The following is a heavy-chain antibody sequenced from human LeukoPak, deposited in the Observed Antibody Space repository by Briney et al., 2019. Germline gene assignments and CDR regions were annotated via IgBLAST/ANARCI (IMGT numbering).Heavy chain of an antibody. CDR3: ARDNRTAAGDAFDY. J-gene: IGHJ4*02. CDR1: GFTFDDYG. V-gene: IGHV3-20*04. Sequence: PGGSLRLSCAASGFTFDDYGMSWVRQAPGKGLEWVSGINWNGGSTGYADSVKGRFTISRDNAKNSLYLQMNSLRAEDTAVYYCARDNRTAAGDAFDYWGQGTLVTVSS. D-gene: IGHD6-13*01. CDR2: INWNGGST.